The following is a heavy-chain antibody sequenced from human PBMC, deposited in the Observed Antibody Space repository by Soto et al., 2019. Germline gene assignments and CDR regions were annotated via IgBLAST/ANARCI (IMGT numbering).Heavy chain of an antibody. D-gene: IGHD2-21*02. Sequence: QVQLVQSGAEVKKPGASVKVSCKASGYTFTTYGVYWLRQAPGQGPEWMGWINVYNGNTMYAQNLQGSVTMTTDTATNTAYLERRSLASDDTAVYYCAGARSLGAGDRALRYWGKGTLVTVSS. J-gene: IGHJ4*02. CDR1: GYTFTTYG. CDR2: INVYNGNT. V-gene: IGHV1-18*01. CDR3: AGARSLGAGDRALRY.